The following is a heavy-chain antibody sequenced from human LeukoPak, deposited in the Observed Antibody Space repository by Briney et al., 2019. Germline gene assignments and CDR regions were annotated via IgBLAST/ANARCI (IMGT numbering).Heavy chain of an antibody. D-gene: IGHD5-12*01. CDR3: ARRLGYDRLYYFDY. Sequence: GESLKISCKGSGYSFTSYWIGWVRQMPGKGLEWMGIIYPDDSDSRYSPSFQGQVTISADKSISTAYLQWSSLKASDSAMYYCARRLGYDRLYYFDYWGQGTLVTVSS. CDR1: GYSFTSYW. CDR2: IYPDDSDS. J-gene: IGHJ4*02. V-gene: IGHV5-51*01.